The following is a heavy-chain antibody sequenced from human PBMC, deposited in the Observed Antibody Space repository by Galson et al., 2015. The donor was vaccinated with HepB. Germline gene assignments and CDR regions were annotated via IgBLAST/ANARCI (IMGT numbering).Heavy chain of an antibody. CDR3: ARAAFYRGYSGYDFVDY. Sequence: ETLSLTCTVSGGSISSYYWSWIRQPPGKGLEWIGEINHSGSTNYNPSLKSRVTISVDTSKNQFSLKLSSVTAADTAVYYCARAAFYRGYSGYDFVDYWGQGTLVTVSS. CDR2: INHSGST. D-gene: IGHD5-12*01. V-gene: IGHV4-34*01. J-gene: IGHJ4*02. CDR1: GGSISSYY.